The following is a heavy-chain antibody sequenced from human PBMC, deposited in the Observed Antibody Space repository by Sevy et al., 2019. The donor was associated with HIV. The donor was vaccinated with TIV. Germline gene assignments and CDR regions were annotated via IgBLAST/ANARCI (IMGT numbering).Heavy chain of an antibody. CDR2: ISYNGDDK. D-gene: IGHD2-8*01. J-gene: IGHJ5*02. V-gene: IGHV3-30-3*01. Sequence: GGSLRLSCRASGFTLSHRALHWVRQTPGMGLEWIASISYNGDDKVYADSVEGRFTIQRDNSENTLYLQMTSLRTEDTGVYFCARDRRTPPTAILYHFDPWGLGTLVTVSS. CDR1: GFTLSHRA. CDR3: ARDRRTPPTAILYHFDP.